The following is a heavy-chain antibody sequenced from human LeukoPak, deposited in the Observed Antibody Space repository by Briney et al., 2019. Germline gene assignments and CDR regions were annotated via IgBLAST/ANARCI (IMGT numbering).Heavy chain of an antibody. V-gene: IGHV3-30-3*01. CDR2: ISYDGSNK. CDR3: ARGGFLEWLNWFDP. Sequence: GGSLRLSCAASGFTFSSYAMHWVRQAPGKELEWVAVISYDGSNKYYADSVKGRFTISRDNSKNTLYLQMNSLRAEDTAVYYCARGGFLEWLNWFDPWGQGTLVTVSS. J-gene: IGHJ5*02. CDR1: GFTFSSYA. D-gene: IGHD3-3*01.